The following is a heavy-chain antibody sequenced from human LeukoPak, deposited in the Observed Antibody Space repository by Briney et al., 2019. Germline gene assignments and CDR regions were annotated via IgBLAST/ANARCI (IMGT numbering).Heavy chain of an antibody. Sequence: QPGGSLRLSCAASGFTFYDYAMHWVRQAPGKGLEWVSGISWNSGSIVYAGSVKGRFTISRDNAKNSLYLQMNSLRAEDTALYYCTKGGILEWTYYFDYWGQGTLVTVSS. CDR1: GFTFYDYA. CDR3: TKGGILEWTYYFDY. D-gene: IGHD3-3*01. V-gene: IGHV3-9*01. CDR2: ISWNSGSI. J-gene: IGHJ4*02.